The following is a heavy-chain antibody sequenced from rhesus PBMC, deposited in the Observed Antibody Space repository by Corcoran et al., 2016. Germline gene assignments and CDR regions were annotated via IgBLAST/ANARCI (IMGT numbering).Heavy chain of an antibody. D-gene: IGHD4-35*01. V-gene: IGHV3S42*01. CDR3: AKEPTVTTSGY. CDR2: INSGGGST. Sequence: EVQLVESGGGLAKPGGSLRLSCAASGFTFSSSWRNWVRQTPGKGLEWISTINSGGGSTYYADSVKGRFTNSRDNSKNTLSLQMNSLRAEDTAVYYCAKEPTVTTSGYWGQGVLVTVSS. CDR1: GFTFSSSW. J-gene: IGHJ4*01.